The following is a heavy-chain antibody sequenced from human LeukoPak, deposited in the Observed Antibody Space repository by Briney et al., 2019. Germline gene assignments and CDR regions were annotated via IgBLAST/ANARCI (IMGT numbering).Heavy chain of an antibody. CDR3: ARVGYYDFWSGYYRGSYYFDY. CDR2: INPNSGGT. J-gene: IGHJ4*02. CDR1: GYTLTELS. V-gene: IGHV1-2*02. D-gene: IGHD3-3*01. Sequence: GASVKVSCKVSGYTLTELSMHWVRHAPGQGLEWMGCINPNSGGTNYAQKFQGRVTMTRDTSISTAYMELSRLRSDDTAVYYCARVGYYDFWSGYYRGSYYFDYWGQGTLVTVSS.